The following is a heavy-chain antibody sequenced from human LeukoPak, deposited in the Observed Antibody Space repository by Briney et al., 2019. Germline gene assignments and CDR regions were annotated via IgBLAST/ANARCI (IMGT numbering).Heavy chain of an antibody. CDR2: IYYSGST. D-gene: IGHD2-8*01. CDR3: ARSNSWQYFDY. Sequence: PSETLSLTCTVSGGSISSYYWSWIRQPPGKGLEWIGYIYYSGSTNYNPSLKSRVTISVDTSKNQFSLKLSSVTAADTAVYYCARSNSWQYFDYWGQGTLVTVSS. V-gene: IGHV4-59*01. CDR1: GGSISSYY. J-gene: IGHJ4*02.